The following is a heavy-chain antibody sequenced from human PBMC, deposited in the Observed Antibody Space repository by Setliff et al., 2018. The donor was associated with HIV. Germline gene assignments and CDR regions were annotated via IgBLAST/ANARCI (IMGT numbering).Heavy chain of an antibody. CDR2: ISAYNGDT. J-gene: IGHJ3*02. CDR3: GAGGYQNAFDI. D-gene: IGHD3-22*01. Sequence: GASVKVSCKVSGGTFTRNCISWVRQAPGQGLEWVGWISAYNGDTKYAQKLQGRVTMTTDTSTSTAYMELRSLRSDDTAVYYCGAGGYQNAFDIWGQGTMVTVSS. V-gene: IGHV1-18*01. CDR1: GGTFTRNC.